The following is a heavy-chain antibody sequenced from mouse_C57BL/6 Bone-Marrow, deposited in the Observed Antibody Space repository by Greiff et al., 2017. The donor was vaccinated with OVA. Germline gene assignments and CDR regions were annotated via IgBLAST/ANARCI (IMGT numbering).Heavy chain of an antibody. CDR2: IWGVGST. D-gene: IGHD3-3*01. Sequence: VQRVESGPGLVAPSQSLSITCTVSGFSLTSYGVDWVRQSPGKGLEWLGVIWGVGSTNYNSALKSRLSISKDNPKSQVFLKMNSLQTDDTAMYYCASGLGGYARDYWGQGTSVTVSS. CDR1: GFSLTSYG. J-gene: IGHJ4*01. CDR3: ASGLGGYARDY. V-gene: IGHV2-6*01.